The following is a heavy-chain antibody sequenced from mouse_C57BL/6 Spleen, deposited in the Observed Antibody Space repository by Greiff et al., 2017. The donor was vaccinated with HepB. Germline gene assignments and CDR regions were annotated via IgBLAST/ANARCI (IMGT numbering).Heavy chain of an antibody. V-gene: IGHV1-76*01. CDR2: IYPGSGNT. Sequence: QVQLKESGAELVRPGASVKLSCKASGYTFTDYYINWVKQRPGQGLEWIARIYPGSGNTYYNEKFKGKATLTAEKSSSTAYMQLSSLTSEDSAVYFCAREGYFPYYAMDYWGQGTSVTVSS. D-gene: IGHD2-3*01. CDR3: AREGYFPYYAMDY. CDR1: GYTFTDYY. J-gene: IGHJ4*01.